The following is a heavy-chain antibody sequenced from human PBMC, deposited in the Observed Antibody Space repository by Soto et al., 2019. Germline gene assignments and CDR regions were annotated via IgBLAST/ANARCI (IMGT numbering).Heavy chain of an antibody. CDR2: IYNSGST. CDR3: ARDQDSGWHDAFDI. J-gene: IGHJ3*02. V-gene: IGHV4-31*02. D-gene: IGHD6-19*01. CDR1: GGSISSGGYY. Sequence: QVHLQESGPGLVKPSQTLSLTCTVSGGSISSGGYYWSWIRQHPGKGLEWIGYIYNSGSTYYNPSLKSRVTISVATSKNQFSLKLSSVTAADTAVYYCARDQDSGWHDAFDIWGQGTMVTVSS.